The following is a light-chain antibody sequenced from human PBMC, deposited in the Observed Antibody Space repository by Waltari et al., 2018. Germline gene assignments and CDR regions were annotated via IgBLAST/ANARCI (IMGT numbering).Light chain of an antibody. CDR1: QSVSRP. CDR2: GAS. Sequence: EIVLTQSPGTLSLSPGERVTLSCRASQSVSRPLAWYQQKPGQAPRLLMYGASSRATGISDRFSGSGSGTDFSLTISRLDPEDFAVYYCQHYVRLPATFGQGTKVEIK. J-gene: IGKJ1*01. CDR3: QHYVRLPAT. V-gene: IGKV3-20*01.